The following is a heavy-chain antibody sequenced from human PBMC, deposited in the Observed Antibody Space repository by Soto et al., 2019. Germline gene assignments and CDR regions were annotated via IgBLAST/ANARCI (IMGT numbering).Heavy chain of an antibody. CDR2: ISYSVDKT. J-gene: IGHJ3*02. CDR1: DFTFSNYV. V-gene: IGHV3-23*01. D-gene: IGHD1-7*01. Sequence: PGGSLRLSCAASDFTFSNYVMNWVRQAPGKGLEWVATISYSVDKTHYADSVRGRFTISRDNSKNTLSLQTNSLRAEDAAVYYCVRRAITATTKWGAFDIWGQGTMVTVSS. CDR3: VRRAITATTKWGAFDI.